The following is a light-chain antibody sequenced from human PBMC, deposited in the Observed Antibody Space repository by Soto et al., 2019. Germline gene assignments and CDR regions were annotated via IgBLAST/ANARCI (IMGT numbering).Light chain of an antibody. V-gene: IGKV1-39*01. CDR2: TAS. CDR1: QSIGRY. J-gene: IGKJ1*01. CDR3: QESYSYPWT. Sequence: DIQMTQSPSSLSASVGDRVSLTCRASQSIGRYVNWYQQKPGKPPRLLIYTASSLQSGVPARFSGSGFGTDFTFTISSLEPEDFATYYCQESYSYPWTFGQGTKVEMK.